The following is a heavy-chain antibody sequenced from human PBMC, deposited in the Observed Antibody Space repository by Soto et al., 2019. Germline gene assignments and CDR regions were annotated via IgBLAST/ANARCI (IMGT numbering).Heavy chain of an antibody. CDR1: GGSISSGGYS. J-gene: IGHJ4*02. CDR3: ARGSGYDLVVFDY. Sequence: SETLSLTCAVSGGSISSGGYSWSWIRQPPGKGLEWIGYIYHSGSTYYNPSLKSRVTISVDRSKNQFSLKLSSVTAADTAVYYCARGSGYDLVVFDYWGQGTLVTVSS. V-gene: IGHV4-30-2*01. CDR2: IYHSGST. D-gene: IGHD5-12*01.